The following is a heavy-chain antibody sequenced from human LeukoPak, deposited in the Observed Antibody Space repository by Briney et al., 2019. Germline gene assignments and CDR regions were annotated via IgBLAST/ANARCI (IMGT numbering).Heavy chain of an antibody. CDR1: GFTFSSYS. J-gene: IGHJ4*02. Sequence: GGSLRPSCAASGFTFSSYSMNWVRQAPGKGLEWVSSISSSSSYIYYADSVKGRFTISRDNAKNSLYLQMNSLRAEDTAVYYCARSRGYRSGGSCYPFDYWGQGTLVTVSS. V-gene: IGHV3-21*01. CDR3: ARSRGYRSGGSCYPFDY. CDR2: ISSSSSYI. D-gene: IGHD2-15*01.